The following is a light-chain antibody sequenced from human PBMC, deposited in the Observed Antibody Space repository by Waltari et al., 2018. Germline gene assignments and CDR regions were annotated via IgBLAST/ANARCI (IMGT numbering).Light chain of an antibody. CDR3: QHRSVWPLT. V-gene: IGKV3-11*01. CDR2: DAP. CDR1: QSVRSY. Sequence: IVLTQSPATLPLFPGERATLSCTASQSVRSYLAWYQQKPGQAPRLLIYDAPNRATGIPVRFSGSGSGTDYTLTISSLEPEDFAVYYCQHRSVWPLTFGGGTKVEIK. J-gene: IGKJ4*01.